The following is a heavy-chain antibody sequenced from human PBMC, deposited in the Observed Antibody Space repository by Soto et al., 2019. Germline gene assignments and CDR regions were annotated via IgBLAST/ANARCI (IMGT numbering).Heavy chain of an antibody. V-gene: IGHV3-30*18. CDR1: GFTFSSYG. J-gene: IGHJ2*01. CDR2: ISYDGSNK. CDR3: AKDGGLFDGNHWYFDL. Sequence: QVQLVESGGGVVQPGRSLRLSCAASGFTFSSYGMHWVRQAPGKGLEWVAVISYDGSNKYYADSVKGRFTISRDNSKNTRYLQMDSLRAEDTAVYYCAKDGGLFDGNHWYFDLWGRGTLVTVSS. D-gene: IGHD3-16*01.